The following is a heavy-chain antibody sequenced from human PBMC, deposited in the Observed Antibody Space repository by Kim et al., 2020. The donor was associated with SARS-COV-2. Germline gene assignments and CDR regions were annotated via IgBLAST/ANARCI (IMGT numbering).Heavy chain of an antibody. Sequence: GESLKISCKGSGYSFTSYWISWVRQMPGKGLEWMGRIDPSDSYTNYSPSFQGHVTISADKSISTAYLQWSSLKASDTAMYYCARSHPLLGYYGSGSYYNGDDYWGQGTLVTVSS. CDR2: IDPSDSYT. J-gene: IGHJ4*02. CDR1: GYSFTSYW. V-gene: IGHV5-10-1*01. CDR3: ARSHPLLGYYGSGSYYNGDDY. D-gene: IGHD3-10*01.